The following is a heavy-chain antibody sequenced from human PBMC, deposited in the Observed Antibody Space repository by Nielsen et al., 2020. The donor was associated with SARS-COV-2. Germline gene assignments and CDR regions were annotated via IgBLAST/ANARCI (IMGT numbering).Heavy chain of an antibody. CDR1: GFTVSSNY. D-gene: IGHD6-13*01. CDR3: ARPYSSSWYSFDY. Sequence: GGSLRLSCAASGFTVSSNYMSWVRQAPGKGLEWVSVIYSGGSTYYADSVKGRFTISRDNSKNTLYLQMNSLRAEDTAVYYCARPYSSSWYSFDYWGQGTLVTVSS. CDR2: IYSGGST. J-gene: IGHJ4*02. V-gene: IGHV3-53*01.